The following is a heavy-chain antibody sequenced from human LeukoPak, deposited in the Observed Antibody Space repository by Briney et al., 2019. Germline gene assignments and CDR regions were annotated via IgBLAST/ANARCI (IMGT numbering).Heavy chain of an antibody. D-gene: IGHD3-10*01. V-gene: IGHV3-30*18. J-gene: IGHJ3*02. CDR2: ISYDGSNK. Sequence: GRSLRLSCAASGFTFSGYGMHWVRQAPGKGLDWVAVISYDGSNKYYVDSVKGRFTISRDNSKNMLYLQTNSLRAEDTAVYYCAKNELLWFGEFDAFDIWGQGTMVTVSS. CDR3: AKNELLWFGEFDAFDI. CDR1: GFTFSGYG.